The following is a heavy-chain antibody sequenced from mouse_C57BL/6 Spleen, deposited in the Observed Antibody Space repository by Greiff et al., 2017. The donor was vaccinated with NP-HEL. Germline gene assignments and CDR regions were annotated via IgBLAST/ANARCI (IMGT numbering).Heavy chain of an antibody. D-gene: IGHD2-3*01. CDR1: GFTFSSYG. J-gene: IGHJ3*01. V-gene: IGHV5-6*02. CDR3: ARRGDGPWFAY. Sequence: DVKLVESGGDLVKPGGSLKLSCAASGFTFSSYGMSWVRQTPDKRLEWVATISSGGSYTYYPDSVKGRFTISRDNAKNTLYLQMSSLKSEDTAMYYCARRGDGPWFAYWGQGTLVTVSA. CDR2: ISSGGSYT.